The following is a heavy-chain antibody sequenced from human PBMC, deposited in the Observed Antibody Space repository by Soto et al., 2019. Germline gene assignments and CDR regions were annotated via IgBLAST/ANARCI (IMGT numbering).Heavy chain of an antibody. D-gene: IGHD6-19*01. CDR3: ARGHSAVAGHGDWFDP. CDR1: GGTFSSYA. Sequence: QVQLVQSGAEVKKPGSSVKVSCKASGGTFSSYAISWVRQAPGHGREWMGGIIPIFGTANYAQKFQGRVTSTADESTSTAYMELSSLRSEDTAVYYCARGHSAVAGHGDWFDPWGQGTLVTVSS. J-gene: IGHJ5*02. CDR2: IIPIFGTA. V-gene: IGHV1-69*01.